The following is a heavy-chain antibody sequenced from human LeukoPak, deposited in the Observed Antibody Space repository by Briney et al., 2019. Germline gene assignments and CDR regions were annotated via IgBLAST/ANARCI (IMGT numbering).Heavy chain of an antibody. V-gene: IGHV3-23*01. J-gene: IGHJ4*02. CDR1: GFTFNSYA. CDR2: IYYAGGDT. D-gene: IGHD2-21*01. CDR3: AKDHGAAVVPRRLDY. Sequence: GGSLRLSCAASGFTFNSYAMSWVRQAPGKGPEWVSTIYYAGGDTYYADSVKGRFTVSRDNINNALHLQMDSLRVEDTAVYYCAKDHGAAVVPRRLDYWGRGTLVTVSS.